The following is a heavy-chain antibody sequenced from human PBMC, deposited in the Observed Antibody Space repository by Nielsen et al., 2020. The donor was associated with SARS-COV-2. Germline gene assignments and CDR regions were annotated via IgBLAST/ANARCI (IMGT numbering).Heavy chain of an antibody. D-gene: IGHD1-14*01. J-gene: IGHJ6*03. V-gene: IGHV3-11*01. CDR1: GFTFSDYY. Sequence: GESLKISCAASGFTFSDYYMSWIRQAPGKGLEWVSYISSSGSTIYYADSVKGRFTISRDNAKNSLYLQMNSLRAEDTAVYYCANHHGGYYYYMDVWGKGTTVTVSS. CDR2: ISSSGSTI. CDR3: ANHHGGYYYYMDV.